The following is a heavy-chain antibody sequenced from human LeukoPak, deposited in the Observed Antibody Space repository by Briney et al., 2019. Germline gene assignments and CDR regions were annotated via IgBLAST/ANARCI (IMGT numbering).Heavy chain of an antibody. Sequence: SETLSLTCTVSGGSISSSCYNWDWIRQPPGKGLEWLGNLYDSGSTYYNPSLKSRVTISVDTSKNQFSLKLSSVAAADTALYYCARLGDFWSNYYFDYWGQGTLVTVSS. CDR3: ARLGDFWSNYYFDY. CDR2: LYDSGST. V-gene: IGHV4-39*01. J-gene: IGHJ4*02. D-gene: IGHD3-3*01. CDR1: GGSISSSCYN.